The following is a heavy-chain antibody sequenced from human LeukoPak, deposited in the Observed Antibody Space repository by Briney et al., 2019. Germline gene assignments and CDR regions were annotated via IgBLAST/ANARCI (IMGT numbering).Heavy chain of an antibody. D-gene: IGHD6-13*01. J-gene: IGHJ3*02. CDR3: ARSYSSSFHDAFDI. CDR2: ISYDGSNK. Sequence: GRSQRLSCAASGFTFSSYAMHWVRQAPGKGLEWVAVISYDGSNKYYADSVKGRFTISRDNSKNTLYLQMNSLRAEDTAVYYCARSYSSSFHDAFDIWGQGTMVTVSS. V-gene: IGHV3-30*04. CDR1: GFTFSSYA.